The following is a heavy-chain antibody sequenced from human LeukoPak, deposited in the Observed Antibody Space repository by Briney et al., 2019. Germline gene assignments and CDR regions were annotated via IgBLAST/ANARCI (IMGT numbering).Heavy chain of an antibody. V-gene: IGHV1-46*01. CDR2: INPSGGRT. D-gene: IGHD3-10*01. Sequence: ASVKVSCKASGYTFTSYYMHWVRQAPGQGLEWMGIINPSGGRTNYASKFQGRVTMTRDTATSTVYMELSSLRSEDTAVYYCVRDGEVIIKPAASFPHDAFDIWGQGTMVIVSS. J-gene: IGHJ3*02. CDR1: GYTFTSYY. CDR3: VRDGEVIIKPAASFPHDAFDI.